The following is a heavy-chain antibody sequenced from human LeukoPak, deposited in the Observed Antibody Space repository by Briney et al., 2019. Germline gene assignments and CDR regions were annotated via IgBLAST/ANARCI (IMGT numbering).Heavy chain of an antibody. CDR1: GFTFSDSD. J-gene: IGHJ4*02. V-gene: IGHV3-13*05. Sequence: PGRSLRLSCAASGFTFSDSDMHWVRQATGKGLEWVSAIGTAGDPYYPGSVKGRFTISRENAKYSFYLQMNSLRAGDTAVYYCARGAYSSGWYGLDYWGQGTLVTVSS. CDR3: ARGAYSSGWYGLDY. D-gene: IGHD6-19*01. CDR2: IGTAGDP.